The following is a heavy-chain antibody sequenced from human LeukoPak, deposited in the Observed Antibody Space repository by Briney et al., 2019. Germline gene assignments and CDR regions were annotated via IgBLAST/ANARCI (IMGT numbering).Heavy chain of an antibody. Sequence: GGSLRLSCAASGFTFSSYWMSWVRQAPGKGLEWVANIKQDGSEKYYVDSVKGRFTISRDNAKNSLYLQMNSLRAEDTAVYYCAKDPRDYDFWSATTFDYWGQGTLVTVSS. V-gene: IGHV3-7*01. CDR2: IKQDGSEK. CDR3: AKDPRDYDFWSATTFDY. D-gene: IGHD3-3*01. J-gene: IGHJ4*02. CDR1: GFTFSSYW.